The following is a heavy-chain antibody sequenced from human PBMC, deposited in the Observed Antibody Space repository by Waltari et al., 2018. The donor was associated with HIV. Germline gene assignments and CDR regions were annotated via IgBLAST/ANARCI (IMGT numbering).Heavy chain of an antibody. D-gene: IGHD6-19*01. Sequence: QVQLVQPGAEVKKPGASVKVSCTASGYTFTGYYMHCVRQAPGQGLEWMGWINPKSDDTNYAQKFQGRVTMTRDTSTSTAYMELSRLRSDDTALYYCARDRIAVTGSYYYGMDVWGQGTTVTVSS. CDR3: ARDRIAVTGSYYYGMDV. J-gene: IGHJ6*02. CDR2: INPKSDDT. V-gene: IGHV1-2*02. CDR1: GYTFTGYY.